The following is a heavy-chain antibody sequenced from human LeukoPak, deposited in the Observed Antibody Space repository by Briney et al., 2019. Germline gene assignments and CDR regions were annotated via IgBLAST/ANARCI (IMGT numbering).Heavy chain of an antibody. V-gene: IGHV3-21*01. CDR1: GFTFSTYS. D-gene: IGHD2-15*01. CDR3: ARDVGLDY. J-gene: IGHJ4*02. CDR2: ISASSSYI. Sequence: GGSLRLSCAASGFTFSTYSMNWVRQAPGKGLEWVSSISASSSYIDYADSVKGRFTISRDNAKNSLFLQMNSLRAEDTAVYYCARDVGLDYWGQGTLVTVSS.